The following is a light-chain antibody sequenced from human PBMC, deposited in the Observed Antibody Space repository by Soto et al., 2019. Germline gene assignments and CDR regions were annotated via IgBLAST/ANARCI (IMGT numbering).Light chain of an antibody. J-gene: IGLJ2*01. Sequence: QPVLTQPASVSGSPGQSITISCTGTSSDVGGYNHVSWYQHSPGKAPKLILFAVSDRPSGVSHRFSGSKSGNTASLTISGLQAEDEADYYCCSYTSLSTVVFGGGTKVTFL. CDR2: AVS. V-gene: IGLV2-14*01. CDR3: CSYTSLSTVV. CDR1: SSDVGGYNH.